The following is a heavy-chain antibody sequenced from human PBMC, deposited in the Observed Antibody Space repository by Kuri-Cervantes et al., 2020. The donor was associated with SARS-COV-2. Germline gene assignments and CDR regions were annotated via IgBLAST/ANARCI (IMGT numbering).Heavy chain of an antibody. J-gene: IGHJ6*02. CDR1: GGSISSSNW. CDR3: ARDHTVTQYYYGMDV. V-gene: IGHV4-4*02. D-gene: IGHD4-17*01. CDR2: IYHSGST. Sequence: GSLRLSCAVSGGSISSSNWWSWVRQPPGKGLEWIGEIYHSGSTNYNPSLKSRVTISVDKSKNQFSLKLSSVTAADTAVYYCARDHTVTQYYYGMDVWGQGTTVTVSS.